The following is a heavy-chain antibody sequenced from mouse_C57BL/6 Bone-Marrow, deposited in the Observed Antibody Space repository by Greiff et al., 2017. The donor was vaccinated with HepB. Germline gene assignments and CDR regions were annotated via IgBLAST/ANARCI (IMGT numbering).Heavy chain of an antibody. Sequence: EVQRVESGAELVRPGASVKLSCTASGFNIKDDYMHWVKQRPEQGLEWIGWIDPENGDTEYASKFQGKATITADTSSNTAYLQLSSLTSEDTAVYYCTTDDYGFAYWGQGTRVTVSA. J-gene: IGHJ3*01. CDR1: GFNIKDDY. CDR3: TTDDYGFAY. D-gene: IGHD2-4*01. CDR2: IDPENGDT. V-gene: IGHV14-4*01.